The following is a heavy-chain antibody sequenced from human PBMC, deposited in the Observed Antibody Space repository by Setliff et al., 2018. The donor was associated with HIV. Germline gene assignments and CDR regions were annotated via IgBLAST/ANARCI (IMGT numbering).Heavy chain of an antibody. J-gene: IGHJ4*02. CDR3: TIPASSLAPN. V-gene: IGHV4-34*01. Sequence: PSETLSLTCAVYNGSFSGYYWSWIRQPPGKGLEWIGEINHSGSTNYKPSLKSRVTISVDTSNNQISLKLTSVTAADTAVYYCTIPASSLAPNWGRGTQVTVSS. CDR1: NGSFSGYY. CDR2: INHSGST.